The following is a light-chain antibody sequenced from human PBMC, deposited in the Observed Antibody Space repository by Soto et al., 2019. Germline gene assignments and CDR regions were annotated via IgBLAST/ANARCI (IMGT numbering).Light chain of an antibody. CDR3: VLYMGSGLWV. CDR2: NTN. Sequence: QTVVTQEPSFSVSPGRTVTLTCGLTSGSVSTSYYPSWYQQTPGQAPRTLIYNTNTRSSGVPDRFSGSILGNTAALTITGAQAEDESDYYCVLYMGSGLWVFGGGTKLTVL. CDR1: SGSVSTSYY. V-gene: IGLV8-61*01. J-gene: IGLJ3*02.